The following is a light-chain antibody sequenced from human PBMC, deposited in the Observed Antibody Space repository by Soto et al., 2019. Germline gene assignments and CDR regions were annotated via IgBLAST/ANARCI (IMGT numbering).Light chain of an antibody. CDR2: DIS. CDR1: SSDVGGYNY. CDR3: SSYTSSSTRV. Sequence: QSALTQPASVSGSPGQLITISCTGTSSDVGGYNYVSWYQQHPGKAPKLMIYDISNRPSGVSNRFSGSKSGNTASLTISGLQADDEADYYCSSYTSSSTRVFGTGTKLTVL. V-gene: IGLV2-14*01. J-gene: IGLJ1*01.